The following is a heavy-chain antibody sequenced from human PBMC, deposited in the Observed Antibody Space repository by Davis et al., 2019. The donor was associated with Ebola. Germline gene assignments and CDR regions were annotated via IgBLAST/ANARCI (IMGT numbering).Heavy chain of an antibody. CDR1: GGSISSSNW. V-gene: IGHV4-4*02. D-gene: IGHD5-12*01. CDR2: IYHSGST. Sequence: SETLSLTCAVSGGSISSSNWWSWVRQPPGKGLEWIGEIYHSGSTNYNPSLKSRVTISVDKSKNQFSLKLSSVTAADTAVYYCARHVWWLRLPTYYFDYWGQGTLVTVSS. J-gene: IGHJ4*02. CDR3: ARHVWWLRLPTYYFDY.